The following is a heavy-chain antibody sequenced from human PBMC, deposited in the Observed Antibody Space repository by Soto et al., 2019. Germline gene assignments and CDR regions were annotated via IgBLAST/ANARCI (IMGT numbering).Heavy chain of an antibody. CDR1: GYTLTSYD. V-gene: IGHV1-8*01. CDR2: MNPNSGNT. Sequence: ASVKVSCKASGYTLTSYDINWVRQATGQGLEWMGWMNPNSGNTGYAQKFQGRVTMTRNTSISTAYMELSSLRSEDTAVYYCARLIRRYFDLYDAYDIWGQGTMVTVSS. CDR3: ARLIRRYFDLYDAYDI. J-gene: IGHJ3*02. D-gene: IGHD3-9*01.